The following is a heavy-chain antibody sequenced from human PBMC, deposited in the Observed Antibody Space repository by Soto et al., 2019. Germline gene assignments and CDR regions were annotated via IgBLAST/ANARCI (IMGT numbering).Heavy chain of an antibody. CDR3: AKSGLPFVEWFPV. Sequence: QAQLVESGGGGGPPGGFLRPSCAASGFTFRKYSIHWVPQGPGKGLEWVAGIFRDGSKQYYGESVKGRFTISRDNSRNTLYLQMNSLRAEDTAVYYCAKSGLPFVEWFPVWGQGTTVTVSS. V-gene: IGHV3-30*18. CDR1: GFTFRKYS. CDR2: IFRDGSKQ. J-gene: IGHJ6*02. D-gene: IGHD3-3*01.